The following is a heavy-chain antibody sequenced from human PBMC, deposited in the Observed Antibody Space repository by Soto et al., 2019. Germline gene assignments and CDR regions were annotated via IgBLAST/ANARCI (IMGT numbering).Heavy chain of an antibody. CDR1: GFSFSDYS. Sequence: EVQLVESGGGLVKPGGSLRLSCAASGFSFSDYSMNWVRQAPGKGLEWVSSISGSSSYIYYADSLKGRVTVSRDNAEKSLYLQMNSLRAEDTAVYYCARDGAYCSGTGCRDYSHYMDVWGKGTTVTVSS. CDR3: ARDGAYCSGTGCRDYSHYMDV. J-gene: IGHJ6*03. CDR2: ISGSSSYI. V-gene: IGHV3-21*01. D-gene: IGHD2-2*01.